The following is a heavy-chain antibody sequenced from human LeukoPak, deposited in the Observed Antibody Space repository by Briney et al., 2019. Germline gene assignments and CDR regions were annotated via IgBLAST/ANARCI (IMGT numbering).Heavy chain of an antibody. Sequence: PSETLSLTCTVSGGSIGSYYWSWIRQPPGKGLEWIGYIYYTGSTNYNPSLKSRVSISVDTSKNQFSLKLSSVTAADTAVYYCARVQGYYDILTGYYADDAFDIWGQGTMVTVSS. CDR3: ARVQGYYDILTGYYADDAFDI. V-gene: IGHV4-59*01. D-gene: IGHD3-9*01. CDR2: IYYTGST. CDR1: GGSIGSYY. J-gene: IGHJ3*02.